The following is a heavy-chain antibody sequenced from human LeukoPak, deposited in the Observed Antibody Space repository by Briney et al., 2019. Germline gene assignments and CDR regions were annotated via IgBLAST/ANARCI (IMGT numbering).Heavy chain of an antibody. CDR2: IYTSGST. V-gene: IGHV4-61*02. CDR1: GGSISSGSYY. CDR3: ARGQFIASTGDDAFDL. Sequence: PSETLSLTCTVSGGSISSGSYYWSWIRQPAGKGLEWIGRIYTSGSTNYNPSLTSRVTMSADTSKNQFSLKLISLTAADTAVYYCARGQFIASTGDDAFDLWGQGTMVTVSS. J-gene: IGHJ3*01. D-gene: IGHD7-27*01.